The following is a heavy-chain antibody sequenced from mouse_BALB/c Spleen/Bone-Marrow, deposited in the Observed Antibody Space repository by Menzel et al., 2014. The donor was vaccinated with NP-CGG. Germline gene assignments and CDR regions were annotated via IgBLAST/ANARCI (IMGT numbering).Heavy chain of an antibody. CDR2: IDPSDSGT. CDR3: ASPSDGNPFAY. J-gene: IGHJ3*01. D-gene: IGHD2-1*01. CDR1: GYSFTSYW. V-gene: IGHV1S126*01. Sequence: QVQLQQSGPQLVRPGASVKISCKASGYSFTSYWMHWVKQRPGQGLEWSGMIDPSDSGTRSNQKFKDKATLTVDKSSSTAYMQLSSPTSEDSAVYYCASPSDGNPFAYWGQGTLVTVSA.